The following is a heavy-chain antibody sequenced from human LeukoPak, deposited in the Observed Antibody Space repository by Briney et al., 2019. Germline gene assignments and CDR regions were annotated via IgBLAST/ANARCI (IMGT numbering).Heavy chain of an antibody. CDR1: GFTFSGYA. V-gene: IGHV3-30-3*01. D-gene: IGHD3-3*01. J-gene: IGHJ4*02. CDR3: AGDTRSYIYY. Sequence: GRSLRLSCAASGFTFSGYAMHWVRQAPGKGLEWVAVISCDGSNKYYADSVKGRFTISRANSKNTQYLQMNSLRAENKAAYYFAGDTRSYIYYWGQGTLVTVSS. CDR2: ISCDGSNK.